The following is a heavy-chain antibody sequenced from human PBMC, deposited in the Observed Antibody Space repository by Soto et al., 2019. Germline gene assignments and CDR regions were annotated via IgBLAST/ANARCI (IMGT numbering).Heavy chain of an antibody. V-gene: IGHV6-1*01. D-gene: IGHD3-10*01. Sequence: SQTLSLTCAISGDSVSSNSAGWNWTRQYPSRGLEWLGRTYYKSKWNNDYALSVKSRITINPDTSKNQFSLHLYSVTPDDTAVLYCTVITWFRGMDVWGQGTTVTVSS. CDR1: GDSVSSNSAG. J-gene: IGHJ6*02. CDR3: TVITWFRGMDV. CDR2: TYYKSKWNN.